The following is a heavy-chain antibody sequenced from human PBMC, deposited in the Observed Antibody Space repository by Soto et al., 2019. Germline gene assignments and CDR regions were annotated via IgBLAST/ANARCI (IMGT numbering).Heavy chain of an antibody. CDR1: GFTFSDYY. CDR2: ISSSGSTI. V-gene: IGHV3-11*01. J-gene: IGHJ3*02. CDR3: ARDGAARPGTGRDAFDI. Sequence: QVQLVESGGGLVKPGGSLRLSCAASGFTFSDYYMSWIRQARGKGLEWVSYISSSGSTIYYADSVKGRFTIPRENAKNSLTLQMSSPRAEDTAVDYCARDGAARPGTGRDAFDIWGKGTMVTVSS. D-gene: IGHD6-6*01.